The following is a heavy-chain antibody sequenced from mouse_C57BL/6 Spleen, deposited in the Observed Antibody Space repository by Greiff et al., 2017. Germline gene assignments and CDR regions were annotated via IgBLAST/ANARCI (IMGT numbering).Heavy chain of an antibody. CDR3: ARHEAGYYGSTWYFDV. V-gene: IGHV1-62-2*01. CDR1: GYTFTEYT. CDR2: FYPGSGSI. D-gene: IGHD1-1*01. Sequence: VQLQESGAELVKPGASVKLSCQASGYTFTEYTIHWVKQRSGQGLEWIGWFYPGSGSIKYNEKFKDKATLTAAKSSSTVYMELSRLTSEDTAVYFCARHEAGYYGSTWYFDVWGTGTTVTVSS. J-gene: IGHJ1*03.